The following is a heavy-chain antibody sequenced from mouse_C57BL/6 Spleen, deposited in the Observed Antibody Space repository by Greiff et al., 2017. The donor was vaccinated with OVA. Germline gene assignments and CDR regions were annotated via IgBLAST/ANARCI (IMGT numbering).Heavy chain of an antibody. D-gene: IGHD1-1*01. CDR3: ARSVVATDAMDY. CDR2: IHPNSGST. J-gene: IGHJ4*01. CDR1: GYTFTSYW. Sequence: VQLQQPGAELVKPGASVKLSCKASGYTFTSYWMNWVKQRPGQGLEWIGMIHPNSGSTNYNEKFKSKATLTVDKSSSTAYMQLSSLTSEDSAVYFCARSVVATDAMDYWGQGTSVTVSS. V-gene: IGHV1-64*01.